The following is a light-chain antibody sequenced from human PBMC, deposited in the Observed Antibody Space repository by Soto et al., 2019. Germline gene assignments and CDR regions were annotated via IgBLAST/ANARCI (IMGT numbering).Light chain of an antibody. CDR3: QQSHSIPYI. CDR2: AAS. V-gene: IGKV1-39*01. Sequence: DIQMTQSPSSLSASVGDRVTLTCRASQSISTYLNWYQQKPGKAPNLLIYAASTLQSGVPSRFSGSGSGTDFTPTISSLQPEDFATYYCQQSHSIPYIFGQGTKLEIK. J-gene: IGKJ2*01. CDR1: QSISTY.